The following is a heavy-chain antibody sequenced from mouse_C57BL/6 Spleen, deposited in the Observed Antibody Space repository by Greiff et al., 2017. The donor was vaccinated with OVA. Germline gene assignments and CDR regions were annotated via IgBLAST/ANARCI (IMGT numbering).Heavy chain of an antibody. V-gene: IGHV1-82*01. D-gene: IGHD1-1*02. Sequence: QLQQSGPELVKPGASVKISCKASGYAFSSSWMNWVKQRPGKGLEWVGRIYPGDGDTNYNGKFKGKATLTADKSSSTAYMQLSSLTSEDAAVYFCARGGGYLDYWGQGTTLTVSS. CDR3: ARGGGYLDY. CDR2: IYPGDGDT. J-gene: IGHJ2*01. CDR1: GYAFSSSW.